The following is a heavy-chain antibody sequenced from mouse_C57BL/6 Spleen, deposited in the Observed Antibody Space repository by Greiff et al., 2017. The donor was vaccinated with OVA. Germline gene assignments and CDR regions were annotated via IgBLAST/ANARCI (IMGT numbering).Heavy chain of an antibody. CDR3: ARRDYDWYCDV. CDR2: IHPNSGST. Sequence: QVQLQQPGAELVKPGASVKLSCKASGYTFTSYWMHWVKQRPGQGLEWIGMIHPNSGSTNYNEKFKSKATLTVDKSSSTAYMQLSSLTSEDSAVYYCARRDYDWYCDVWGTGTTVTVSS. D-gene: IGHD2-4*01. CDR1: GYTFTSYW. V-gene: IGHV1-64*01. J-gene: IGHJ1*03.